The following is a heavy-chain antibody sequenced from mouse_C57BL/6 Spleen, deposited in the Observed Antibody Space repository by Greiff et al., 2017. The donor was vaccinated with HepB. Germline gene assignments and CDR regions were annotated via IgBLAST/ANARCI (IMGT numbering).Heavy chain of an antibody. CDR2: IRNKANNHAT. D-gene: IGHD1-1*01. J-gene: IGHJ4*01. CDR1: GFTFSDAW. V-gene: IGHV6-6*01. Sequence: EVKLVESGGGLVQPGGSMKLSCAASGFTFSDAWMDWVRQSPEKGLEWVAEIRNKANNHATYYAESVKGRFTISRDDSKSSVYLQMNSLRAEDTGIYYCTRGIITTVVAHYAMDYWGQGTSVTVSS. CDR3: TRGIITTVVAHYAMDY.